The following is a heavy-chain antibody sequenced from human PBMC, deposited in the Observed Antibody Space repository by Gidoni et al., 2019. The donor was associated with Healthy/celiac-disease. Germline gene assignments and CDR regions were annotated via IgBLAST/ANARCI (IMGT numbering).Heavy chain of an antibody. CDR2: INWNGGST. CDR1: GFTFDDYG. CDR3: ARVQPRGWYGGAYYYYYMDV. Sequence: EVQLVESGGGVVRPGGSLRLSCAASGFTFDDYGMSWVRQAPGKGLEWVSGINWNGGSTGYADSVKGRFTISRDNAKNSLYLQMNSLRAEDTALYYCARVQPRGWYGGAYYYYYMDVWGKGTTVTVSS. D-gene: IGHD6-19*01. J-gene: IGHJ6*03. V-gene: IGHV3-20*04.